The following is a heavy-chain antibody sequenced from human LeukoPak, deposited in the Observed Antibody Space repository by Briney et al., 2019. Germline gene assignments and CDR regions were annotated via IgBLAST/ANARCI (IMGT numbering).Heavy chain of an antibody. Sequence: GGSLRLSCAASGFTFSSYAMSWVRQAPGKGLEWVSVIYSGGTTYYADSVKGRFTISRGNSKNTLFLQMNSLRVEDTAPYYCAKSVAIYFYYGLDVWGQGTTVTVSS. J-gene: IGHJ6*02. V-gene: IGHV3-23*03. D-gene: IGHD3-3*01. CDR2: IYSGGTT. CDR1: GFTFSSYA. CDR3: AKSVAIYFYYGLDV.